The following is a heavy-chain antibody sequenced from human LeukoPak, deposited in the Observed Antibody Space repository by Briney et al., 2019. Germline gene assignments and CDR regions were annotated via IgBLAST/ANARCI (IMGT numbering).Heavy chain of an antibody. J-gene: IGHJ3*02. CDR3: ARLDDAFDI. Sequence: SGGSLRLSCAASGFTVSSNYMSWVRQAPGKGLEWVSSISSSSSYIYYADSVKGRFTISRDNAKNSLYLQMNSLRAEDTAVYYCARLDDAFDIWGQGTMVTVSS. CDR2: ISSSSSYI. V-gene: IGHV3-21*01. CDR1: GFTVSSNY.